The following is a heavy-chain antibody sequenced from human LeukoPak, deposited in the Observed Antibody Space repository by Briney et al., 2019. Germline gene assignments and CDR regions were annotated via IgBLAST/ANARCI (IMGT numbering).Heavy chain of an antibody. CDR1: GFTFSSYA. Sequence: GRSLRLSCAASGFTFSSYAMHWVRQAPGKGLEWVAVISYDGSNKYYADSVKGRFTISRDNSKNTLYLQMNSLRAEDTAVYYCAKDLVGGVFDYWGQGTLVTVSS. J-gene: IGHJ4*02. D-gene: IGHD1-26*01. CDR3: AKDLVGGVFDY. CDR2: ISYDGSNK. V-gene: IGHV3-30-3*01.